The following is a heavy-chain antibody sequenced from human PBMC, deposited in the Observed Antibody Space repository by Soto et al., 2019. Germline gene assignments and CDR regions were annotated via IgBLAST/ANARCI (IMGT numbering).Heavy chain of an antibody. CDR1: GFTFSSYD. D-gene: IGHD1-7*01. CDR3: VRRVSGNYDY. CDR2: ISSNGGTT. V-gene: IGHV3-64*01. J-gene: IGHJ4*02. Sequence: EVQLAESGGGMVQPGGSLRLSCVASGFTFSSYDMHWVRQAPGKGLEYVSSISSNGGTTYYGNSEKGRFTISRDNSKNTLYLQMGSLRGEDMGVYYCVRRVSGNYDYWGQGTLVTVSS.